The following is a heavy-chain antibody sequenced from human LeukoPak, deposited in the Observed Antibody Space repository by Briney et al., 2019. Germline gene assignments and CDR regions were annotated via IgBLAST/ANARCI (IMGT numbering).Heavy chain of an antibody. CDR1: GFTFSSYA. V-gene: IGHV3-23*01. D-gene: IGHD2-2*01. J-gene: IGHJ4*02. CDR3: AKDAFCTSTNCYASYFDY. Sequence: GGSLRLSCVASGFTFSSYAMSWVRQAPGKGLEWVSAISGSGGTTHYADSVKGRFTTSRDRSKNTLYLQMHSLRAEDTAVYYCAKDAFCTSTNCYASYFDYWGQGTLVTVSS. CDR2: ISGSGGTT.